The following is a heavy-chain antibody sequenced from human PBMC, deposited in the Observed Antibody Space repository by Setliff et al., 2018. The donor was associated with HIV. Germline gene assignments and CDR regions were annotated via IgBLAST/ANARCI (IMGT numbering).Heavy chain of an antibody. D-gene: IGHD3-10*01. CDR2: IYPGDSDT. Sequence: PGESLKISCKGSGHRFTSYWIGWVRQMPGKGLEWMGIIYPGDSDTRCSPSFQGQVTISADKSINTAYLQWSSLKASDTAMYYCARHGDMVRGVINYWGQGTLVTVSS. V-gene: IGHV5-51*01. J-gene: IGHJ4*02. CDR3: ARHGDMVRGVINY. CDR1: GHRFTSYW.